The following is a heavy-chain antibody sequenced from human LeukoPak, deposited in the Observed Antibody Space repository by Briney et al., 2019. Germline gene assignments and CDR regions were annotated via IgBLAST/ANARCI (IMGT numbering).Heavy chain of an antibody. J-gene: IGHJ4*02. D-gene: IGHD1-20*01. Sequence: GGSLRLSCAASGFTFSSYEMNWVRQAPGKGLEWVSYISSSGSTIYYADSVKGRFTISRDNAKNSLYLQMNSLRAEDTAVYYCARNNWNDINCFDYWGQRTLVTVSS. CDR3: ARNNWNDINCFDY. CDR1: GFTFSSYE. V-gene: IGHV3-48*03. CDR2: ISSSGSTI.